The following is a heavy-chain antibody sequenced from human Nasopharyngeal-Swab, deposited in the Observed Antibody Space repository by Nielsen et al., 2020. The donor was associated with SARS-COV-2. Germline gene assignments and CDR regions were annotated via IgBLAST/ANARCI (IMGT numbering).Heavy chain of an antibody. CDR2: IKQDGGIK. D-gene: IGHD3-10*01. CDR1: GFTFSGSW. CDR3: ARGWFGDLPYYLDY. J-gene: IGHJ4*02. V-gene: IGHV3-7*03. Sequence: GGSLRLSCAATGFTFSGSWMSWVRQAPGKGLEWVADIKQDGGIKVYVDSVKGRFTISRDDAKNSLNLQMNSLKSEDTALYYCARGWFGDLPYYLDYWGQGTLVTVSS.